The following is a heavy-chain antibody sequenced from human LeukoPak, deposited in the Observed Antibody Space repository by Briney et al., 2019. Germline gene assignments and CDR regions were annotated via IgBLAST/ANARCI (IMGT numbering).Heavy chain of an antibody. CDR2: FYYSGST. V-gene: IGHV4-30-4*01. CDR3: ARPYYYDSRIDP. J-gene: IGHJ5*02. CDR1: GGSISSGDYY. D-gene: IGHD3-22*01. Sequence: SETLSLTCTVSGGSISSGDYYWSWIRQPPGKGLEWIGYFYYSGSTYYNPSLKSRVTISVDTSKNQFSLKLSSVTTADTAVYYCARPYYYDSRIDPWGQGTLVTVSS.